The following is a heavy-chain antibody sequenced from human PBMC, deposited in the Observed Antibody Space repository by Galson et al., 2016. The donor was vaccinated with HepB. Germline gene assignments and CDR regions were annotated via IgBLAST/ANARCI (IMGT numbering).Heavy chain of an antibody. D-gene: IGHD6-19*01. CDR3: AKSKGGVWSYYFDY. CDR1: AFTFSNYG. Sequence: SLRLSCAASAFTFSNYGMHWVRQAPGKGLEWVAGIWTDGSNKYYGDSVKGRSTISRDNSKNTLYLQRNSLRAEDTAVYYCAKSKGGVWSYYFDYWGQGTLVTVSS. CDR2: IWTDGSNK. V-gene: IGHV3-33*06. J-gene: IGHJ4*02.